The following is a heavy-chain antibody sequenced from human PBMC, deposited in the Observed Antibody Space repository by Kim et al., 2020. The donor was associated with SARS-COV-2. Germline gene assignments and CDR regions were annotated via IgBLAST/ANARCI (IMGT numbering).Heavy chain of an antibody. CDR2: NGNT. Sequence: NGNTKDSQKFQGRVTITRDTAASKAYMELSSLRSEDTAVYYCARKREGMDVWGKGTTVTVSS. V-gene: IGHV1-3*01. J-gene: IGHJ6*03. CDR3: ARKREGMDV.